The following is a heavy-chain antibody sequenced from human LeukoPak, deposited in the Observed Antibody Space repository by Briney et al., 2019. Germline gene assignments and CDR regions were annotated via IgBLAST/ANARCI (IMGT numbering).Heavy chain of an antibody. CDR2: INPGGGST. V-gene: IGHV1-46*01. CDR1: GYTFTSYY. D-gene: IGHD3-22*01. J-gene: IGHJ5*02. Sequence: GASVKVSCKASGYTFTSYYMHWVRQAPGQGLEWMGIINPGGGSTSYAQKFQGRVTMTRDTSTSTVYMELSSLRSEDTAVYYCARDAYYYDSSGYYSGWFDPWGQGTLVTVSS. CDR3: ARDAYYYDSSGYYSGWFDP.